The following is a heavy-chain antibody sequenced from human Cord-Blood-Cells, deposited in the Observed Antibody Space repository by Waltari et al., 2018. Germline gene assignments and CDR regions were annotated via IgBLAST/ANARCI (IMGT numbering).Heavy chain of an antibody. CDR2: IYYSGST. J-gene: IGHJ4*02. Sequence: QVQLQESGPGLVKPSETLSLTCPVSGGSVSSGSYYWSWIRQPPGKGLEWIGYIYYSGSTNYNPSLKSRVTISVDTSKNQFSLKLSSVTAADTAVYYCAREDWGSVYWGQGTLVTVSS. D-gene: IGHD7-27*01. V-gene: IGHV4-61*01. CDR1: GGSVSSGSYY. CDR3: AREDWGSVY.